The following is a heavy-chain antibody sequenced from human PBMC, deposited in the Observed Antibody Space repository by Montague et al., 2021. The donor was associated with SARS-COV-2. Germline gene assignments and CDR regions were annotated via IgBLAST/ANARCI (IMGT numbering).Heavy chain of an antibody. J-gene: IGHJ6*02. CDR1: GGSISSGDYY. D-gene: IGHD3-10*01. Sequence: TLSLTCTVFGGSISSGDYYWSWIRQHPGKGLEWIGYIFYSGCTYYNPSLKSRVTISVDTSKNQFSLKLSSVTAADTAVYYCARDSMVRASKPSGSTYYYYYGMDVWGQGTTVTVSS. CDR2: IFYSGCT. V-gene: IGHV4-30-4*08. CDR3: ARDSMVRASKPSGSTYYYYYGMDV.